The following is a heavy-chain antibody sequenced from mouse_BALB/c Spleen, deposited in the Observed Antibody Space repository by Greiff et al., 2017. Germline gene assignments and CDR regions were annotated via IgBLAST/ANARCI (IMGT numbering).Heavy chain of an antibody. CDR1: GFTFSSFG. Sequence: EVKLVESGGGLVQPGGSRKLSCAASGFTFSSFGMHWVRQAPEKGLEWVAYISSGSSTIYYADTVKGRFTISRDNPKNTLFLQMTSLRSEDTAMYYCARGRSYFDYWGQGTTLTVSS. CDR2: ISSGSSTI. J-gene: IGHJ2*01. V-gene: IGHV5-17*02. CDR3: ARGRSYFDY.